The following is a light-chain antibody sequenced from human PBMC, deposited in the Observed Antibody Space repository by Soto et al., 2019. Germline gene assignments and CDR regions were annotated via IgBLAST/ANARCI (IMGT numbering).Light chain of an antibody. CDR2: WGS. Sequence: DVVMTQSPLSLPVTPGEPASISCRSSQSLLHSNGYNYLDWYLQKSGQSPQLLIYWGSNRASGVPDRFSGSGSGTDFTLKISRVEAEDVGVYYCMQALQTPFTFGPGTKVDIK. CDR3: MQALQTPFT. V-gene: IGKV2-28*01. J-gene: IGKJ3*01. CDR1: QSLLHSNGYNY.